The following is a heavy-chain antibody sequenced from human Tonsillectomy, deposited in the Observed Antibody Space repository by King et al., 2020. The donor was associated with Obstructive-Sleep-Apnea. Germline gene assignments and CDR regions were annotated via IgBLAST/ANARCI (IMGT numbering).Heavy chain of an antibody. CDR3: ARVALLLRYFDWSNGGYFDH. CDR2: ISYYESNK. V-gene: IGHV3-30-3*01. J-gene: IGHJ4*02. Sequence: VQLVESGGGVVQPGRSLRLSCAASGFTFSSYAMHWVRQAPGKGLEWGAVISYYESNKYYADSVKGRFTISRDNSKNTLFLQINSLRAEDTAVYYCARVALLLRYFDWSNGGYFDHWGQGTLVTVSS. CDR1: GFTFSSYA. D-gene: IGHD3-9*01.